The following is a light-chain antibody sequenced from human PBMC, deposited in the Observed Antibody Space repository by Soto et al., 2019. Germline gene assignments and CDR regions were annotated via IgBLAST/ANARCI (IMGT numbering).Light chain of an antibody. CDR1: QSIRSN. Sequence: EIVMTQSPATLSVSPGERATLSCRASQSIRSNLAWYQRRPGQAPRLLIYGASTGATGIPARFSGSGSGTDFTLTISSLQSEDFAVYYCLQYNDWPRTFGQGTK. CDR3: LQYNDWPRT. V-gene: IGKV3-15*01. CDR2: GAS. J-gene: IGKJ1*01.